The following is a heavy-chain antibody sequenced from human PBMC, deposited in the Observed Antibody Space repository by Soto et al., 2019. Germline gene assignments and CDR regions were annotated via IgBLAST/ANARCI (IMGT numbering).Heavy chain of an antibody. CDR3: AKTGPAMAKFDY. J-gene: IGHJ4*02. Sequence: EVQLLESGGGLVQPGGSLRLSCAASGFTFSSFAMSWVRQAPGKGLAWGSAISGSGGSTYYADSVKSRFTIYRDNSKNTLYLQMNSLRAEDTAGYYCAKTGPAMAKFDYWGQGTLVTVSS. CDR2: ISGSGGST. D-gene: IGHD5-18*01. CDR1: GFTFSSFA. V-gene: IGHV3-23*01.